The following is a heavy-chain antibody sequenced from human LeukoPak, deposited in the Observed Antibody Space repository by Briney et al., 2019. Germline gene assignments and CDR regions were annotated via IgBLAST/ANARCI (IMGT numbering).Heavy chain of an antibody. CDR3: ARDVYSSGWYSGAYYYYMDV. Sequence: GGSLRLSCAASGFTFDDYGMSWVRQAPGKGLEWVSGINWNGGSTGYADSVKGRFTISRDNSKNTLYLQMISLRAEDTAVYYCARDVYSSGWYSGAYYYYMDVWGKGTTVTVSS. J-gene: IGHJ6*03. D-gene: IGHD6-19*01. V-gene: IGHV3-20*04. CDR1: GFTFDDYG. CDR2: INWNGGST.